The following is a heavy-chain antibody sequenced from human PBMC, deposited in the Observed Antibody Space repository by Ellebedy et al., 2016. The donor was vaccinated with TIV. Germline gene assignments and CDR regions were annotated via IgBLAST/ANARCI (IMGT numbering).Heavy chain of an antibody. CDR2: INDRGST. CDR3: ARGALAILGVVTGYYGLDV. D-gene: IGHD3-3*01. CDR1: GGSFSGNY. J-gene: IGHJ6*02. V-gene: IGHV4-34*01. Sequence: MPSETLSLTCAVYGGSFSGNYWSWIRQPPGKGLEWIGEINDRGSTNYNPSLKSRVTISVDTSTNQFSLKLASVSAAEPAVYYCARGALAILGVVTGYYGLDVWGQGTTVTVSS.